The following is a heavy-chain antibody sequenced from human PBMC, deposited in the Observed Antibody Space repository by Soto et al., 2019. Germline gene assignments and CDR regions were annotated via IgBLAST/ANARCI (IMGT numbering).Heavy chain of an antibody. CDR1: GFTFSSYA. J-gene: IGHJ4*02. D-gene: IGHD2-15*01. V-gene: IGHV3-23*01. Sequence: EVQLLESGGGLVQPGGSLRLSCAASGFTFSSYAMSWVRQAPGKGLEWVSAISGSGGSTYYADSVKGRFTISRDNSKNTLYLHMTSLRAEDTAVYYCAKDADCSGGSCYPISSGYWGQGTLVTVSS. CDR2: ISGSGGST. CDR3: AKDADCSGGSCYPISSGY.